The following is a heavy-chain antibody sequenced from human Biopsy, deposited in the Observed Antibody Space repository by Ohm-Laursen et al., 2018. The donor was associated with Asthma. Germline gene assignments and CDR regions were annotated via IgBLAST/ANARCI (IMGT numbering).Heavy chain of an antibody. J-gene: IGHJ4*02. V-gene: IGHV1-18*04. CDR3: ARDGPVGAPSDY. CDR1: GYTFTSYY. CDR2: ISAYNGNT. Sequence: ASVKVSCKASGYTFTSYYMHWVRQAPGQGLEWMGWISAYNGNTNYAQKLQGRVTMTTDTSTSTAYMELRSLRSDDTAVYHCARDGPVGAPSDYWGQGTLVTVSS. D-gene: IGHD1-26*01.